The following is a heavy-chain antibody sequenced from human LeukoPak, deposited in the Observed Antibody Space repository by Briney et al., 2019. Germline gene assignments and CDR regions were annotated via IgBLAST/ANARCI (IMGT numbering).Heavy chain of an antibody. D-gene: IGHD3-3*01. CDR2: IYYSGST. V-gene: IGHV4-59*01. Sequence: PSETLSLTCTVCGGSISSYYWSWIRQPPGKGLEWIGYIYYSGSTNYNPSLKSRVTISVDTSKNQFSLKLSSVTAADTAVYYCARESDGYDFWSGFDYWGQGTLVTVDS. CDR1: GGSISSYY. J-gene: IGHJ4*02. CDR3: ARESDGYDFWSGFDY.